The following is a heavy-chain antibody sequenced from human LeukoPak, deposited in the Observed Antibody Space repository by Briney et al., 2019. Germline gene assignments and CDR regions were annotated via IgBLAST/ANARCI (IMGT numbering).Heavy chain of an antibody. D-gene: IGHD3-22*01. CDR3: LRDPYEAY. J-gene: IGHJ4*02. CDR2: IWYDGTNK. Sequence: GGSLRLSCAASGFTFTSYWMHWVRQAPGKGLEWVAVIWYDGTNKNYGDSVKGRFTISRDNSKNTVYLQMNSLRAEDTAVYYCLRDPYEAYWGQGTLVTVSS. V-gene: IGHV3-33*08. CDR1: GFTFTSYW.